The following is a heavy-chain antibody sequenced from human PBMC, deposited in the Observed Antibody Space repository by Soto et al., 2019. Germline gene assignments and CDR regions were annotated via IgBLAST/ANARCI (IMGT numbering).Heavy chain of an antibody. CDR2: ISGSGGST. J-gene: IGHJ5*02. Sequence: EVQLLESGGGLVQPGGSLRLSCAASGFTFSSYAMSWVRQAPGKGLEWVSAISGSGGSTYYADSVKGRFTISRDNSKNPLYLQMNSLRAEDTAVYYCAKVGEYYYDSSGYYFNWFDPWGQGTLVTVSS. D-gene: IGHD3-22*01. CDR1: GFTFSSYA. CDR3: AKVGEYYYDSSGYYFNWFDP. V-gene: IGHV3-23*01.